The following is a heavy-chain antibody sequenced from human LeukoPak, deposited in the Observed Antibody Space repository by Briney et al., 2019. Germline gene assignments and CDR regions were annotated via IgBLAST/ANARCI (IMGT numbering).Heavy chain of an antibody. V-gene: IGHV4-59*08. CDR1: GGSIGSSF. CDR2: VFPTGSA. CDR3: ARRLRAESDASPDNWIGP. Sequence: SETLSLTCSVSGGSIGSSFWNWIRQPPGKGPEWIGHVFPTGSARYNPSLTSRVTISVDTSNNQFSLTLHSVTAADTAIYYCARRLRAESDASPDNWIGPWGQGALVTVSS. D-gene: IGHD3-16*01. J-gene: IGHJ5*02.